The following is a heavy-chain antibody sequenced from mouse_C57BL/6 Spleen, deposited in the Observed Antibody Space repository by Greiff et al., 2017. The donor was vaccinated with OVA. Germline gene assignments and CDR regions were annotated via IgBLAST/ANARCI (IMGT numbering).Heavy chain of an antibody. V-gene: IGHV1-69*01. D-gene: IGHD2-3*01. CDR2: IDPSDSYT. CDR1: GYTFTSYW. J-gene: IGHJ3*01. CDR3: ASDGCAY. Sequence: QVQLQQSGAELVMPGASVKLSCKASGYTFTSYWMHWVKQRPGQGLEWIGEIDPSDSYTNYNQKFKGKSTLTVDKSSSTAYMQLSSLTSEDSAVYYCASDGCAYWGQGTLVTVSA.